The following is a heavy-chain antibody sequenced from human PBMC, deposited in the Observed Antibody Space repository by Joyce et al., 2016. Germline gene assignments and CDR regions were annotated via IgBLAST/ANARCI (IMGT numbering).Heavy chain of an antibody. Sequence: EVQLVESGGGLVQPGGSLRLSCAASGFTFNTYSMNWVRQAPVKGLEWVSYVSRSNNTIYYVDSVKGRFTISRDNAKNSLYLQMNSLRAEDTAVYFCARATSYYFYYYMDVWGKGTTVTVSS. CDR3: ARATSYYFYYYMDV. V-gene: IGHV3-48*01. CDR1: GFTFNTYS. CDR2: VSRSNNTI. J-gene: IGHJ6*03.